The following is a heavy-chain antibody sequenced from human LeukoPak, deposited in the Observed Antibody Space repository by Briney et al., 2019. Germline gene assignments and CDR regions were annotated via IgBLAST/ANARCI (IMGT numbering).Heavy chain of an antibody. D-gene: IGHD2-21*02. CDR1: GGSISSGSYY. V-gene: IGHV4-61*02. CDR2: IYTSGST. J-gene: IGHJ3*02. CDR3: ASFCGGDCYYDAFDI. Sequence: SETLSLTCTVSGGSISSGSYYWGWIRQPAGKGLEWIGRIYTSGSTNYNPSLKSRVTISVDTSKNQFSLKLSSVPAADTAVYYCASFCGGDCYYDAFDIWGQGTMVTVSS.